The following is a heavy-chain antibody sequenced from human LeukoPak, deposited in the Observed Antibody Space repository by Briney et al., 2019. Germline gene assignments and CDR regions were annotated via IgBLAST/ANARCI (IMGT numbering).Heavy chain of an antibody. CDR2: ISSSGSTI. CDR1: GFTFSDYY. Sequence: GGSLRLSCAASGFTFSDYYMSWIRQAPGKGLEWASYISSSGSTIYYADSVKGRFTISRDNAKNSLYLQMNSLRAEDTAVYYCARGPVIVVVPAATNWFDPWGQGTLVTVSS. J-gene: IGHJ5*02. D-gene: IGHD2-2*01. CDR3: ARGPVIVVVPAATNWFDP. V-gene: IGHV3-11*01.